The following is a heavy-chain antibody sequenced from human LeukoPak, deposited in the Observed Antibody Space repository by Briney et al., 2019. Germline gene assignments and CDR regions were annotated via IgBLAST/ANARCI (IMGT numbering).Heavy chain of an antibody. CDR1: GSTFSSYA. V-gene: IGHV3-30-3*01. D-gene: IGHD6-13*01. CDR2: ISYDGSNK. J-gene: IGHJ5*02. CDR3: ARGAAAGTWPGWFDP. Sequence: GGSLRLSCAASGSTFSSYAMHWVRQAPGKGLEWVAVISYDGSNKYYADSVKGQFTISRDNSKNTLYLQMNSLRAEDTAVYYCARGAAAGTWPGWFDPWGQGTLVTVSS.